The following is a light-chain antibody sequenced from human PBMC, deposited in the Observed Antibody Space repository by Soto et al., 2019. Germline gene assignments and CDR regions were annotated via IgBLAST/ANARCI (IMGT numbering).Light chain of an antibody. CDR3: TSYTSSRTLYV. CDR1: SSDVGGYNY. CDR2: DVS. V-gene: IGLV2-14*01. J-gene: IGLJ1*01. Sequence: QSAVAQPASVSGSPGQSITISCTGTSSDVGGYNYVSWYQQHPGKAPKLMIYDVSNRPSGVSNRFSGSKSGNTASLTISGLQAEDEADYYCTSYTSSRTLYVFGTGTKVTVL.